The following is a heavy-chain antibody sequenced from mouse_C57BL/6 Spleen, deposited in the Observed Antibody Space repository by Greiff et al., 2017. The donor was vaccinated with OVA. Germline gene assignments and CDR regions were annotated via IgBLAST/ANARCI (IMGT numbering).Heavy chain of an antibody. CDR3: AGSTFTTVVSKAY. V-gene: IGHV14-2*01. CDR1: GFNIKDYY. Sequence: VHVKQSGAELVKPGASVKLSCTASGFNIKDYYMHWVKQRTEQGLEWIGRIDPEDGETKYAPKFQGKATITADTSSNTAYLQLSSLTSEDTAVYYCAGSTFTTVVSKAYWGQGTLVTVSA. CDR2: IDPEDGET. D-gene: IGHD1-1*01. J-gene: IGHJ3*01.